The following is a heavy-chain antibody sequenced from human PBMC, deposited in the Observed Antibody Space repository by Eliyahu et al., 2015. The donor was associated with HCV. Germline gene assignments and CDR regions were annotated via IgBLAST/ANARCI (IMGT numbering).Heavy chain of an antibody. CDR1: GGSISGSGYY. CDR2: IXHSGDT. CDR3: ASVQNVVVVAVNPMRTNGYFDY. V-gene: IGHV4-39*07. J-gene: IGHJ4*02. Sequence: QLQLQESGPGLVKPSETLSLICTVXGGSISGSGYYWGWIRQPPGKGLXWIGSIXHSGDTYYNPSLKSRVTISVDTSKNQFSLNLNSVAAADTAIYYCASVQNVVVVAVNPMRTNGYFDYWGQGTLVTVSS. D-gene: IGHD2-15*01.